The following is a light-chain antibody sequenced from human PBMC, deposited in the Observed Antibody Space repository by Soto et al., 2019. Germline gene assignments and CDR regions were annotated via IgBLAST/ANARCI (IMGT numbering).Light chain of an antibody. CDR2: KAS. V-gene: IGKV1-5*03. Sequence: DIQMTQSHSTLSASVGDRVTLTCRASQTIYSWLAWYQQKPGKAPNLPIYKASTLESGVPSRFSGSGSGTEFTLNISSLQPDDFATYYCQQYHSSPPWTFGQGTKVEIK. J-gene: IGKJ1*01. CDR3: QQYHSSPPWT. CDR1: QTIYSW.